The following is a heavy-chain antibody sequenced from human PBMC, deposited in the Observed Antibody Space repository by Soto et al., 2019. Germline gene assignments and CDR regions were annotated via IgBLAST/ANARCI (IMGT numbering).Heavy chain of an antibody. J-gene: IGHJ5*02. V-gene: IGHV4-30-2*01. CDR1: GGSISSGGYS. Sequence: QLQLQESGSGLVKPSQTLSLTCAVSGGSISSGGYSWSWIRQPPGKGREWIGYIYHSGSTYYNPSLKSRVTTSVDRSKNQFSLKLSTVTAADTAVYYCARVKRQNIRGDSGYDSYNWFDPWGQGTLVTVSS. CDR2: IYHSGST. CDR3: ARVKRQNIRGDSGYDSYNWFDP. D-gene: IGHD5-12*01.